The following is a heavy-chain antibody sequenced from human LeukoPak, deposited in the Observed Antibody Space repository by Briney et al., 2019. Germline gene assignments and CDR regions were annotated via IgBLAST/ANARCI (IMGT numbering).Heavy chain of an antibody. J-gene: IGHJ6*02. CDR1: GFTFGDYA. CDR2: ISWNSGSI. CDR3: AKDSAIRSYYYGMDV. D-gene: IGHD2-21*02. V-gene: IGHV3-9*01. Sequence: GGSLRLSCTASGFTFGDYAMSWVRQAPGKGLEWVSGISWNSGSIGYADSVKGRFTISRDNAKNSLYLQMNSLRAEDTALYYCAKDSAIRSYYYGMDVWGQGTTVTVSS.